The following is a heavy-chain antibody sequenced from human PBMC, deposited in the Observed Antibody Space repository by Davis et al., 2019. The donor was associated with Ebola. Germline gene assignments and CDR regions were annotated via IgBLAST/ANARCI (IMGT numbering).Heavy chain of an antibody. Sequence: GESLKISCAASRFTFSSYNMNWVRQAPGKGLEWVSSISSSSSYMYYADSVKGRFTISRDNAKNALYLQMNSLRDEDTAVYDCAREPSSTSAFDYWGQGTLVTVSS. D-gene: IGHD2-2*01. CDR3: AREPSSTSAFDY. CDR1: RFTFSSYN. CDR2: ISSSSSYM. J-gene: IGHJ4*02. V-gene: IGHV3-21*01.